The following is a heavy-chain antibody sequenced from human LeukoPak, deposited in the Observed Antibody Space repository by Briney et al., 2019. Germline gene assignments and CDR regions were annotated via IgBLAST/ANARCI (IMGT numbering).Heavy chain of an antibody. V-gene: IGHV3-23*01. CDR3: AKDLTRPVSGYDSGDY. CDR1: GFTFSSYG. Sequence: GGTLRLSCAASGFTFSSYGMSWVRQAPGKGLEWVSAISGSGGSTYYADSVKGRFTISRDNSKNTLYLQMNSLRAEDTAVYYCAKDLTRPVSGYDSGDYWGQGTLVTVSS. J-gene: IGHJ4*02. D-gene: IGHD5-12*01. CDR2: ISGSGGST.